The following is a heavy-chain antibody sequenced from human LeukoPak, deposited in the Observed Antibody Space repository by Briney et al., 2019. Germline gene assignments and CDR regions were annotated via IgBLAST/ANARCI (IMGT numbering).Heavy chain of an antibody. Sequence: PGGSLRLSCAASGFTFSSYWMSWVRQAPGKGLEWVANIKQDGSEEYYVDSVKGRFTISRDNAKNSLYLQMNSLRAEDTAVYYCAREGRRRITIFGVVISPFDYWGQGTLVTVSS. V-gene: IGHV3-7*01. CDR2: IKQDGSEE. D-gene: IGHD3-3*01. CDR3: AREGRRRITIFGVVISPFDY. CDR1: GFTFSSYW. J-gene: IGHJ4*02.